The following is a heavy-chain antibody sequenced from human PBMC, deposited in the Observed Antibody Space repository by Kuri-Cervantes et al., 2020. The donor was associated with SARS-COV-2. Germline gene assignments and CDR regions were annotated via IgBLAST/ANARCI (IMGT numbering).Heavy chain of an antibody. V-gene: IGHV1-2*02. Sequence: ASVKVSCKASGYTFTSYGISWVRQAPGQGLEWMGWINPNSGGTNYAQKFQGRVTMTRDTSISTAYMELSRLRSDDTAVYYCARNWLGYCSGGSCRYYYYYMDVWGKGTTVTVSS. CDR3: ARNWLGYCSGGSCRYYYYYMDV. J-gene: IGHJ6*03. D-gene: IGHD2-15*01. CDR1: GYTFTSYG. CDR2: INPNSGGT.